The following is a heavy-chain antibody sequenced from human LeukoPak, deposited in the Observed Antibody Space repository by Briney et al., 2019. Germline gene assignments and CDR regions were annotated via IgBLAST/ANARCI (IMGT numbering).Heavy chain of an antibody. Sequence: GGSLRLSCAASGFTFSSYGMHWVRQAPGKGLEWVSVIWYDGSNKYYADSVKYRFTISRDNSKNTLYLQMNTLRAEDTAVYYCVKGHGGGTYSGYDLSRCYYGMDVWGQGTTVSVSS. D-gene: IGHD5-12*01. CDR1: GFTFSSYG. CDR2: IWYDGSNK. J-gene: IGHJ6*02. V-gene: IGHV3-33*06. CDR3: VKGHGGGTYSGYDLSRCYYGMDV.